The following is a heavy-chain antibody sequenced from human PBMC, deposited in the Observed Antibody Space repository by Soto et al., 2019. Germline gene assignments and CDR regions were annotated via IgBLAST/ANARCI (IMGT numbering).Heavy chain of an antibody. D-gene: IGHD3-16*01. V-gene: IGHV4-59*08. J-gene: IGHJ6*03. Sequence: SEILSLTCTVSGGSISSYYWSWIRQPPGKGLEWIGYIYYSGSTNYNPSLKSRVTISVDTSKNQFSLKLSSVTAADTAVYYCARHGGDSFASDYYYYMDVWGKGTTVNVSS. CDR2: IYYSGST. CDR1: GGSISSYY. CDR3: ARHGGDSFASDYYYYMDV.